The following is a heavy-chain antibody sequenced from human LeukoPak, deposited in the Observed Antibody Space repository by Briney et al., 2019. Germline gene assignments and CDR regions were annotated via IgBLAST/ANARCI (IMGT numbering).Heavy chain of an antibody. CDR2: IYYSGST. D-gene: IGHD3-22*01. J-gene: IGHJ4*02. Sequence: PSETLSLTCTVSGGSISSYYWSWIRQPPGKGLEWIGYIYYSGSTNYNPSLKSRVTISVDTSKNQFSLKLSSVTAADTAVYYCATQTDSSGYYSYWGQGTLVTVSS. V-gene: IGHV4-59*08. CDR1: GGSISSYY. CDR3: ATQTDSSGYYSY.